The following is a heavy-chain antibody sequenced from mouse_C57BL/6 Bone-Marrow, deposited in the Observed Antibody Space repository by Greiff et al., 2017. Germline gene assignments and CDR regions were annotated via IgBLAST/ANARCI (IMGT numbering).Heavy chain of an antibody. V-gene: IGHV2-5*01. CDR1: GFSLTSYG. D-gene: IGHD2-3*01. J-gene: IGHJ1*03. CDR2: IWRGGST. CDR3: ANNWARWGPYWYFDV. Sequence: VQLQQSGPGLVQPSQSLSITCTVSGFSLTSYGVHWVRQSPGKGLEWLGVIWRGGSTDYNAAFMSRLSITKDNSKSQVFFKMNSLQTGDTAIYYGANNWARWGPYWYFDVWGKGTTVTVSS.